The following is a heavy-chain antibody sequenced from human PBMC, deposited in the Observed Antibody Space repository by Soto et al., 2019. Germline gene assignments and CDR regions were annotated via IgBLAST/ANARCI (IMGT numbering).Heavy chain of an antibody. J-gene: IGHJ5*02. CDR3: ARDYCSSTSCYAWWIDP. V-gene: IGHV1-18*01. CDR1: GYTFTSYG. CDR2: ISAYNGNT. Sequence: ASVKVSCKASGYTFTSYGISWVRQAPGQGLEWMGWISAYNGNTNYAQKLQGRVTMTTDTSTSTAYMELRSLRSDDTAVYYCARDYCSSTSCYAWWIDPWGQGTLVTVSS. D-gene: IGHD2-2*01.